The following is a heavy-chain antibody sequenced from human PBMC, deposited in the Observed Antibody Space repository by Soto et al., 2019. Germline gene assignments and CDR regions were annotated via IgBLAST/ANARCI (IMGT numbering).Heavy chain of an antibody. V-gene: IGHV1-69*13. CDR1: GGTFSSYA. Sequence: SVKVSCKASGGTFSSYAISWVRQAPGQGLEWMGGIIPIFGTANYAQKFQGRVTITADESTSTAYMELSSLRSEDTAVYYCARAIMYYYDSSGSVVSYYGMDVWGQGTTVTVSS. D-gene: IGHD3-22*01. J-gene: IGHJ6*02. CDR3: ARAIMYYYDSSGSVVSYYGMDV. CDR2: IIPIFGTA.